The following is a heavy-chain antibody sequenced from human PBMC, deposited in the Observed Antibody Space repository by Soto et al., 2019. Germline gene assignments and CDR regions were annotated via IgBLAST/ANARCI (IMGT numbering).Heavy chain of an antibody. V-gene: IGHV3-53*01. Sequence: GGSLRLSCAASGFTVSSNYMSWVRQAPGKGLEWVSVIYSGGSTYYADSVKGRFTISRDNSKNTLYLQMNSLRAEDTAVYYCARGSGSSYYYYGMDVWRQGTTVTVSS. CDR2: IYSGGST. D-gene: IGHD1-26*01. J-gene: IGHJ6*02. CDR3: ARGSGSSYYYYGMDV. CDR1: GFTVSSNY.